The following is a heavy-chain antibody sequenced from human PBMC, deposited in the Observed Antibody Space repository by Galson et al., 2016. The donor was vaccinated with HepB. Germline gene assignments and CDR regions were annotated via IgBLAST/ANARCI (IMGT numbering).Heavy chain of an antibody. CDR1: GFTFSSYS. CDR3: ARDRRHNYAFFDS. V-gene: IGHV3-21*01. D-gene: IGHD3-16*01. J-gene: IGHJ4*02. Sequence: SCAASGFTFSSYSMNWVRQAPGKGLEWVSSISSSSSYIYYADSVKGRFTISRDNAKNSLYLQMNSLRAEDTAVYYCARDRRHNYAFFDSWGQGTPITVSS. CDR2: ISSSSSYI.